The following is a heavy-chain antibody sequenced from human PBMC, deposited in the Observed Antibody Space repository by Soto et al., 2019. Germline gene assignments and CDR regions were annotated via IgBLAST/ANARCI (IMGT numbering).Heavy chain of an antibody. CDR3: ARDHSSNWRGGYSSSSVYYYGMDV. Sequence: QVQLVESGGGVVQPGRSLRLSCAASGFTFSSYAMHWVRQAPGKGLEWVAVISYDGSNKYYADSVKGRFTISRDNSKNTLYLQMNSLRAEDTAVYYCARDHSSNWRGGYSSSSVYYYGMDVWGQGTTVTVSS. J-gene: IGHJ6*02. D-gene: IGHD6-6*01. V-gene: IGHV3-30-3*01. CDR1: GFTFSSYA. CDR2: ISYDGSNK.